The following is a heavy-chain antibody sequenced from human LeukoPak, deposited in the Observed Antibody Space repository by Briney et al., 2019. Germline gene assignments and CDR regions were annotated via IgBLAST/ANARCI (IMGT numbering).Heavy chain of an antibody. J-gene: IGHJ6*02. CDR1: GGSISSYY. CDR2: IYYSGST. CDR3: AREESYYGMDV. V-gene: IGHV4-59*01. Sequence: SETLSLTCTVSGGSISSYYWSWIRQLPGKGLEWIGYIYYSGSTNYNPSLKSRVTISVDTSKNQFSLKLSSVTAADTAVYYCAREESYYGMDVWGQGTTVTVSS. D-gene: IGHD3-10*01.